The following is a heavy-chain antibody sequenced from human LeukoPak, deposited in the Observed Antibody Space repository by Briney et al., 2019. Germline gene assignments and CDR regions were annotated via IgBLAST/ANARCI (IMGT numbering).Heavy chain of an antibody. Sequence: PGGSLRLSCAAPGFTFSSYGMSWVRQAPGEGLEWVAVISYDGSNKYYADSVKGRFTISRDNSKNTLYLQMNSLRAEDTAVYYCAKGGYYDRRDAFDIWGQGTMVTVSS. CDR2: ISYDGSNK. CDR3: AKGGYYDRRDAFDI. V-gene: IGHV3-30*18. J-gene: IGHJ3*02. CDR1: GFTFSSYG. D-gene: IGHD3-22*01.